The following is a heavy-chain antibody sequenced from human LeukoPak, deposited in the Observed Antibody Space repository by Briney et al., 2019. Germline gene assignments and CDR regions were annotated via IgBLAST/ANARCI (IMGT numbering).Heavy chain of an antibody. J-gene: IGHJ4*02. V-gene: IGHV3-33*06. CDR2: IWYDGSNK. D-gene: IGHD6-13*01. CDR1: GFTFSSYG. Sequence: GRSLRLSCAASGFTFSSYGMHWVRQAPGKGLEWVAVIWYDGSNKYYADSLKARFTISRDNSKNTLYLQMNSLRAEDTAVYFCAKGRTGYIPDFWGQGTLVTVSS. CDR3: AKGRTGYIPDF.